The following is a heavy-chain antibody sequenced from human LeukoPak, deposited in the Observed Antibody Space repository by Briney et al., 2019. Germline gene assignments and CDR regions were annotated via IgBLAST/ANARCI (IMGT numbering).Heavy chain of an antibody. CDR1: GFTFSSYW. CDR3: ARTPITIFGVVTTYYYYYMDV. D-gene: IGHD3-3*01. Sequence: GGSLRLSCAASGFTFSSYWMHWVRQAPGKGLVWVSRINSDGSGTSYADSVKGRFTISRDNAKNTLYLQMNSLRAEDTAVYYCARTPITIFGVVTTYYYYYMDVWGKGTTVTVSS. CDR2: INSDGSGT. J-gene: IGHJ6*03. V-gene: IGHV3-74*01.